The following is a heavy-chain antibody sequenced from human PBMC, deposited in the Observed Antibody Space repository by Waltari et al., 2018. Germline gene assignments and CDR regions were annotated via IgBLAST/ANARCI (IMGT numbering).Heavy chain of an antibody. D-gene: IGHD3-16*01. Sequence: EVQVVESGGGLVQPGGSLRLSCAASGFILGSDWMSWVRQAPGKGLEWVANIKQDGSEKYYVDSVKGRFTISRDNAKNSLYLQMNSLRVEDTAVYYCARESHQDFGAFDIWGQGTRVTVSS. J-gene: IGHJ3*02. V-gene: IGHV3-7*01. CDR1: GFILGSDW. CDR2: IKQDGSEK. CDR3: ARESHQDFGAFDI.